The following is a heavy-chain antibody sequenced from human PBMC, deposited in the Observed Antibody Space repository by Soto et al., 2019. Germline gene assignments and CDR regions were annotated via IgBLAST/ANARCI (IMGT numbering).Heavy chain of an antibody. V-gene: IGHV1-18*01. J-gene: IGHJ5*02. Sequence: QVQLVQSGAEVKKPGASVKVSCKASGYTFTSYGISWVRQAPGQGLEWMGWISAYNGNTNYAQKLQGRVTMTTDTSASTAYMGLRSLRSDDTAVYYCARDPVVAATQPLFNWCDPWGQGTLVTVSS. D-gene: IGHD2-15*01. CDR1: GYTFTSYG. CDR2: ISAYNGNT. CDR3: ARDPVVAATQPLFNWCDP.